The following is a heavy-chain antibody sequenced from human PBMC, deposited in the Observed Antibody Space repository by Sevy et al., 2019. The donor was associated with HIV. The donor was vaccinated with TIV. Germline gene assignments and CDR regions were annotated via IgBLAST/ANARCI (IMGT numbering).Heavy chain of an antibody. CDR3: AKGGYCSGGSCYSYWFDP. CDR2: ISGSGGST. J-gene: IGHJ5*02. Sequence: GGSLRLSCAASGFTFSSYAMSWVRQAPGKGLEWVSAISGSGGSTYYADSVKGRFTISRDNSKNTLYLQMNSLRAEDTAVYYCAKGGYCSGGSCYSYWFDPWGQGTLVTVSS. V-gene: IGHV3-23*01. CDR1: GFTFSSYA. D-gene: IGHD2-15*01.